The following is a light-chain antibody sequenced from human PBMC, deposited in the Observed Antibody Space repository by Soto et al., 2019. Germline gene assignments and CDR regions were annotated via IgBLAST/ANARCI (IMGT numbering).Light chain of an antibody. CDR3: QQYGSSLT. V-gene: IGKV3-20*01. CDR1: HSVSSN. Sequence: IVLTQSPATLSVSPGERATLSCRASHSVSSNLAWYQQKPGQAPRLLIYGASSRATGIPDRFSGSGSGTDFTLTISRLEPEDFAVYYCQQYGSSLTFGGGTKVDIK. J-gene: IGKJ4*01. CDR2: GAS.